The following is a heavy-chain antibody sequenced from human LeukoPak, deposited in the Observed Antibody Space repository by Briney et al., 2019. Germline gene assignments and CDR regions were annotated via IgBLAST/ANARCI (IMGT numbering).Heavy chain of an antibody. D-gene: IGHD2-2*01. CDR3: ARDLPNCSSASCYLGFGDYYYYYHGMDV. Sequence: GGSLRLSCAASGFTFSSYSMSWVRQAPGKGLEWVSSISSSSTYIYYADSVKGRFTISRDNAKNSLYLQMNSLIAGDTAVYYCARDLPNCSSASCYLGFGDYYYYYHGMDVWGQGTTVTVSS. CDR2: ISSSSTYI. CDR1: GFTFSSYS. V-gene: IGHV3-21*01. J-gene: IGHJ6*02.